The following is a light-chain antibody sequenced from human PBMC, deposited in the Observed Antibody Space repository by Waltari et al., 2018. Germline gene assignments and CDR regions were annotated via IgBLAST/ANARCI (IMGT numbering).Light chain of an antibody. V-gene: IGKV1-5*03. Sequence: DIQMTQSPSTLSAAVGDRGTTTCRASQNINSWLAWHQQKPGKAPKLLIYKASTLESGVPSRFSGSGSGTEYTLTISSLQPDDFATYYCLQYSGEPRTFGQGTKVEVK. CDR3: LQYSGEPRT. CDR2: KAS. CDR1: QNINSW. J-gene: IGKJ1*01.